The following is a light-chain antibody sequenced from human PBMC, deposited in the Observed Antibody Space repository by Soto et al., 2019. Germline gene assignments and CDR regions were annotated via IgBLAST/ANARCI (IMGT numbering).Light chain of an antibody. CDR2: AAS. CDR3: QQSYSMPYT. J-gene: IGKJ2*01. CDR1: QNIATY. V-gene: IGKV1-39*01. Sequence: DVQMTQSPSSLSASVGDRVTITCRTSQNIATYLNWYQHKPGRAPNLLIYAASSLQSGVPSRFSGSGSGTDFTLTICSLQPEDFATYYCQQSYSMPYTFGQGTRLEIK.